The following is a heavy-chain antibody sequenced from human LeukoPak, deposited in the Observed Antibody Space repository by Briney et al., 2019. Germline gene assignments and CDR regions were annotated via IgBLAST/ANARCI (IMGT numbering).Heavy chain of an antibody. J-gene: IGHJ4*02. Sequence: GESLKISCKGSGYSFTSYWIGWVRKMPGKGLEWMGIIYPGDSDTRYSPSFQGQVTISADKSISTAYLQWSSLKASDTAMYYCARHSESYDSSGYLGYWGQGTLVTVSS. V-gene: IGHV5-51*01. CDR3: ARHSESYDSSGYLGY. CDR2: IYPGDSDT. CDR1: GYSFTSYW. D-gene: IGHD3-22*01.